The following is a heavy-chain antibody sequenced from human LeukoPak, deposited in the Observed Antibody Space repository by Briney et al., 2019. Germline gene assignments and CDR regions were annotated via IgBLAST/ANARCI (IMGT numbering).Heavy chain of an antibody. J-gene: IGHJ6*02. CDR3: SRGISGYGMDV. D-gene: IGHD6-13*01. Sequence: GGSLRLSCAASGFTFSGSGMHWVRQASGKGLEWIGRIRTKVNSYATAYAASVKGRFAISRDDSKNTAYLQMDSLKTEDTAVYYCSRGISGYGMDVWGQGTTVTVSS. V-gene: IGHV3-73*01. CDR2: IRTKVNSYAT. CDR1: GFTFSGSG.